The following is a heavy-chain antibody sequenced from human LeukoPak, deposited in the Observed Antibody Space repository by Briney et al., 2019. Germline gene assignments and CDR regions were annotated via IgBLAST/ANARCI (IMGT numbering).Heavy chain of an antibody. CDR2: ISSSSSYI. Sequence: GGSLRLSCAASGFTFSSCSMNWVRQAPGKGLEWVSSISSSSSYIYYADSVKGRFTISRDNAKNSLYLQMNSLRAEDTAVYYCARELYCSSTSCYDYWGQGTLVTVSS. V-gene: IGHV3-21*01. CDR3: ARELYCSSTSCYDY. CDR1: GFTFSSCS. D-gene: IGHD2-2*01. J-gene: IGHJ4*02.